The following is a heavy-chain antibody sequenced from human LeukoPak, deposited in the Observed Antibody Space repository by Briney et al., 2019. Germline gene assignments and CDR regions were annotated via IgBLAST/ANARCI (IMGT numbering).Heavy chain of an antibody. Sequence: GGSLRLSCAASGFTFSTYWMHWVRQVPGKGLVWVSRIAGDESHTNYADSVRGRFTISRDNAKNTLYLQLNSLRVEDTAVYYCARAGPGYSGHDYWYFDLWGRGTLVTVSS. CDR1: GFTFSTYW. CDR2: IAGDESHT. CDR3: ARAGPGYSGHDYWYFDL. V-gene: IGHV3-74*01. J-gene: IGHJ2*01. D-gene: IGHD5-12*01.